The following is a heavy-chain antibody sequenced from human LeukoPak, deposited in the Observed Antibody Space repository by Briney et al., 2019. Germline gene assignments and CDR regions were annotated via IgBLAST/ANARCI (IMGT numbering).Heavy chain of an antibody. D-gene: IGHD1-26*01. CDR2: ISHSGST. CDR1: GGSFSGYH. CDR3: ARGGRRSGSFSNWFGP. Sequence: SETLSLTCTVHGGSFSGYHWSWIRQPPGKGLEWIGEISHSGSTNHNPSLKSRVTISVDTSKNLFSLKLTSVTAADTGVYYCARGGRRSGSFSNWFGPWGQGTLVTVSS. V-gene: IGHV4-34*01. J-gene: IGHJ5*02.